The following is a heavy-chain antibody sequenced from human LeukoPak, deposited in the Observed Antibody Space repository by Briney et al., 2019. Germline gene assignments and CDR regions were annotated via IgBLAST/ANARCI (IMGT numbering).Heavy chain of an antibody. J-gene: IGHJ4*02. CDR3: ARDTGYSSSSDF. Sequence: VASVKVSCKASGYTFTNYYIHWVRQAPGQGLEWMGIIDPSGGSTSYAQKFQGRVTMTRDMSTSTVYMELSSLRSEDTAVYYCARDTGYSSSSDFWGQGTLVTVSS. V-gene: IGHV1-46*01. CDR2: IDPSGGST. D-gene: IGHD6-6*01. CDR1: GYTFTNYY.